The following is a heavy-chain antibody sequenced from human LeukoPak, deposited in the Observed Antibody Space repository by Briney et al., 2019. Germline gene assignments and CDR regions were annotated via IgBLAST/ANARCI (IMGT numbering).Heavy chain of an antibody. J-gene: IGHJ4*02. CDR1: GYSFTSYW. V-gene: IGHV5-51*01. CDR2: IYPGDSDT. Sequence: GASLQISCKGSGYSFTSYWIGWVRPLPGKGLEWMGIIYPGDSDTRYSPSFQGQVTISADKSISTAYLQWSSLKASDTAMYYCFLTVTTSFDYWGQGTLVTVSS. D-gene: IGHD4-17*01. CDR3: FLTVTTSFDY.